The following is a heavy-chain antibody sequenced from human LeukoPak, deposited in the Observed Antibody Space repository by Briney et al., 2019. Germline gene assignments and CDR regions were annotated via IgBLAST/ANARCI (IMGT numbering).Heavy chain of an antibody. CDR2: LFGGDTI. V-gene: IGHV3-23*01. CDR1: GFTFSSYA. D-gene: IGHD1-26*01. Sequence: GGSLRLSCAASGFTFSSYAMSWVRQAPGKGLEWVSTLFGGDTIDYTDSVKGRFTISRDNSGNTLYLQMNNLRADDTAVYYCAGRRGSSFDYWGRGTHVIVSS. J-gene: IGHJ4*02. CDR3: AGRRGSSFDY.